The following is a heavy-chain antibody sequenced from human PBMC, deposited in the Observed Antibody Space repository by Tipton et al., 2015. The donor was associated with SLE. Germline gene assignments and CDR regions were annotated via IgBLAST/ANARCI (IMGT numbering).Heavy chain of an antibody. CDR1: GFTFSSYG. Sequence: SLRLSCAASGFTFSSYGMHWVRQAPGKGLEWVAFIRYDGSNKYYADSVKGRFTISRDNSKNTLYLQMNSLRAEDTAVYYCAKVNGIAAAGPDYWGQGTLVTVSS. J-gene: IGHJ4*02. CDR2: IRYDGSNK. D-gene: IGHD6-13*01. V-gene: IGHV3-30*02. CDR3: AKVNGIAAAGPDY.